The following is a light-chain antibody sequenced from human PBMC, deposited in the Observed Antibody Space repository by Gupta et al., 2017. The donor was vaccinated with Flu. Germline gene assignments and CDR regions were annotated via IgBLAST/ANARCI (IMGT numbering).Light chain of an antibody. V-gene: IGLV2-14*01. CDR2: EVT. J-gene: IGLJ3*02. CDR3: SSYTTSNTLV. Sequence: QSALTQPASVSGSPGQSITISCTGTSSDVGAYNFVSWYQQHPGKAPRRLMYEVTNGPSGLSNRFSGSKSGDTASLTISGLQAEDEAHYYCSSYTTSNTLVFGGGTKVTVL. CDR1: SSDVGAYNF.